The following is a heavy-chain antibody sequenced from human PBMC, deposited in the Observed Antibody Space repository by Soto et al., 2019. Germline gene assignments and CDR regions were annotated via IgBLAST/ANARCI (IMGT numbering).Heavy chain of an antibody. D-gene: IGHD5-12*01. CDR2: ITGRGSYT. J-gene: IGHJ4*02. CDR3: AKDRDGYTNQVDY. CDR1: GFTFGNYG. V-gene: IGHV3-23*01. Sequence: EVHLLESGGGLVQPGGSLRLSCSASGFTFGNYGMSWVRQAPGQGLEWVSAITGRGSYTYYADSVRGRFTISRDNSKNTLSLQMNSLSAEDTAIYYCAKDRDGYTNQVDYWCQGTLVTVSS.